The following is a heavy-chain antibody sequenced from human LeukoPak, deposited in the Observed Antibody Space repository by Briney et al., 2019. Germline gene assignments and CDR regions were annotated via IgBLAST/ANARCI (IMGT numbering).Heavy chain of an antibody. CDR1: GFTFNSYA. D-gene: IGHD3-10*01. CDR2: IGTTGDT. Sequence: GGSLRLSCAASGFTFNSYAMHWVRHPTGKGLEWVSGIGTTGDTYYPDSVKGRFTISRENAKNSLYLQMNSLRAGDTAVYYCARRCGSGTYCDGSFDIWGQGTMVTVSS. CDR3: ARRCGSGTYCDGSFDI. J-gene: IGHJ3*02. V-gene: IGHV3-13*04.